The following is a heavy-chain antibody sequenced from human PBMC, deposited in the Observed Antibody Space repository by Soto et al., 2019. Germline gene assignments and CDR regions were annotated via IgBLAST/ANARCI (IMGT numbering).Heavy chain of an antibody. D-gene: IGHD4-17*01. CDR3: ARDRYGDYYFDY. CDR1: GGSISSGGYY. CDR2: IYYSGST. V-gene: IGHV4-31*03. J-gene: IGHJ4*02. Sequence: PSXTLSLTCTVSGGSISSGGYYWSWIRQHPGKGLEWIGYIYYSGSTYYNPSLKSRVTISVDTSKNQFSLKLSSVTAADTAVYYCARDRYGDYYFDYWGQGTLVTVS.